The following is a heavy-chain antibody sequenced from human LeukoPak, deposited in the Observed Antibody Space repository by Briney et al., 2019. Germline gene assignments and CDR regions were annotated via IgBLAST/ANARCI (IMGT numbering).Heavy chain of an antibody. V-gene: IGHV4-59*08. D-gene: IGHD2-15*01. Sequence: SETLSLTCTVSRGSISPYYWSWIRRPPGKGLGWIGYIFHSGSTKYNPSLKSRVTISLDTSKKQFSLKLTSVTATDTAVYFCARHEGHCSGGNCYSNAFDVWGQGTMVTVSS. J-gene: IGHJ3*01. CDR1: RGSISPYY. CDR3: ARHEGHCSGGNCYSNAFDV. CDR2: IFHSGST.